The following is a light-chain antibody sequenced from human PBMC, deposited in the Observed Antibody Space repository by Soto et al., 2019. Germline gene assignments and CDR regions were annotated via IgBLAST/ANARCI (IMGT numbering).Light chain of an antibody. V-gene: IGLV2-14*01. Sequence: QSALTQPASVSGSPGQSITISCTGTSSDVGAYNYVYWYQQHPGKAPKLMISEVSNRPSGVSNRFSGSKSGNTASLTISGLQAEDEADYYCNSYTTSSTWVFGGGTKLTVL. CDR1: SSDVGAYNY. CDR2: EVS. J-gene: IGLJ3*02. CDR3: NSYTTSSTWV.